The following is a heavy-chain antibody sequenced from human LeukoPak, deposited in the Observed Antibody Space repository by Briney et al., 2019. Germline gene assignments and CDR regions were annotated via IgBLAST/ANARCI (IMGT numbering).Heavy chain of an antibody. Sequence: HPGGSLRLSCAASGFTFSSYGMHWVRQAPGKGLEWVAVISYDGSNKYYADSVKGRFTISRDNSKNTLYLQMNSLRAEDTAVYYCAKDRYYYDSSGYFAYWGQGTLVTVSS. CDR1: GFTFSSYG. V-gene: IGHV3-30*18. CDR3: AKDRYYYDSSGYFAY. D-gene: IGHD3-22*01. J-gene: IGHJ4*02. CDR2: ISYDGSNK.